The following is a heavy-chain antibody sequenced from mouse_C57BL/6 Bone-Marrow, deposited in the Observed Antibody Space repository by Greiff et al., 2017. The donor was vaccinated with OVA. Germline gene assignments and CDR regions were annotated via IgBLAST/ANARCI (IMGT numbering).Heavy chain of an antibody. CDR3: ARRARRTITTVVVPFDY. J-gene: IGHJ2*01. D-gene: IGHD1-1*01. Sequence: VQLQQSGPELVKPGASVKIPCKASGYTFTDYNMDWVKQSHGKSLEWIGDINPNNGGTIYNQTFKGKATLTVDKSSSTAYMELRSLTSEDTAVYYCARRARRTITTVVVPFDYGGQGTTLTVSS. CDR1: GYTFTDYN. V-gene: IGHV1-18*01. CDR2: INPNNGGT.